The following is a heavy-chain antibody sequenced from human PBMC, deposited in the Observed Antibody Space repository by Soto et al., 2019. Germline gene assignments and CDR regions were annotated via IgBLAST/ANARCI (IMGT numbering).Heavy chain of an antibody. CDR3: AREDSTYYYESSGYSVLYTRAFDI. CDR1: GGSISSGGYY. Sequence: QVQLQESGPGLVKPSQTLSLTCTVSGGSISSGGYYWSWIRQHPGKGLEWIGYIYYSGSTYYNPSLQSRVTISVDTSKNQFSLKLSSVTAADTAVYYCAREDSTYYYESSGYSVLYTRAFDIWGQGTMVTVSS. CDR2: IYYSGST. D-gene: IGHD3-22*01. V-gene: IGHV4-31*03. J-gene: IGHJ3*02.